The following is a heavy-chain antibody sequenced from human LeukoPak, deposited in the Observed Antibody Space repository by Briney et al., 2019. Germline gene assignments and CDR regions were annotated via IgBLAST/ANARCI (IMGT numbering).Heavy chain of an antibody. Sequence: PGGSLRLSCAASGFSFSNYAMTWVRQAPGKGLEWVSGISDSGGGSTYYADSVKGRFTISRDNSKNTLYLQMNSLTVEDTAVYYCAKSPRSAADNWFDPWGQGTLVTVSS. V-gene: IGHV3-23*01. CDR1: GFSFSNYA. J-gene: IGHJ5*02. CDR3: AKSPRSAADNWFDP. CDR2: ISDSGGGST. D-gene: IGHD6-13*01.